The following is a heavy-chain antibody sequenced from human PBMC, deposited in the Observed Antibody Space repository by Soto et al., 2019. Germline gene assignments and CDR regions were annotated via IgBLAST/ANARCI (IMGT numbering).Heavy chain of an antibody. J-gene: IGHJ3*02. CDR3: ARERVYSYGSASPSDAFDI. CDR2: ISYDGSNK. CDR1: GFTFSSYA. Sequence: GGSLRLSCAASGFTFSSYAMHWVRQAPGKGLEWVAVISYDGSNKYYADSVKGRFTISRDNSKNTLYLQMNSLRAEDTAVYYCARERVYSYGSASPSDAFDIWGQGTMVTVSS. V-gene: IGHV3-30-3*01. D-gene: IGHD5-18*01.